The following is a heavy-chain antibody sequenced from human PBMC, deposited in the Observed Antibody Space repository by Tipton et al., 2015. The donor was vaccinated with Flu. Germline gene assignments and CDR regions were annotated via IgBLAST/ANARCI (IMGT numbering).Heavy chain of an antibody. CDR3: ARSTYYYGSGSSDY. V-gene: IGHV4-38-2*01. CDR1: NYSISNGYY. D-gene: IGHD3-10*01. J-gene: IGHJ4*02. CDR2: ISHSGST. Sequence: VKPSETLSLICAVSNYSISNGYYWGWIRQPPGKGLEWIGSISHSGSTYYNPPLKSRVTISVDTTKNQFSQKLSSVTAADTAVYYCARSTYYYGSGSSDYWGQGTLVTVSS.